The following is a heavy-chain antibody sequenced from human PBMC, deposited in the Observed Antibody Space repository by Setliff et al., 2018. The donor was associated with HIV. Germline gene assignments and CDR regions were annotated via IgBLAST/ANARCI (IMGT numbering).Heavy chain of an antibody. J-gene: IGHJ4*02. Sequence: SETLSLTCTVSGDSISTDYWTWIRQPPGKGLEWIGYIYNSASTSYNPSLKSRVTISVDTSKNQFSLKLSSVTAADTAVYYCAGHSPSDYWGQGTLVT. V-gene: IGHV4-59*08. CDR1: GDSISTDY. CDR3: AGHSPSDY. CDR2: IYNSAST.